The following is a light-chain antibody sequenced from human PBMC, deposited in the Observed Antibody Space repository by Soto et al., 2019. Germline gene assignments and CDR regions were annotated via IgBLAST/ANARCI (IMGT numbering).Light chain of an antibody. CDR2: DAS. CDR3: QQYEDLPLT. J-gene: IGKJ4*01. CDR1: QSIANF. V-gene: IGKV1-33*01. Sequence: DVQMTQSPSSLSASVGDRVTITCKANQSIANFLNWFQHKPGEAPKLLISDASHLELGVPSRFSGSRSGTDFVLDISNLQSEDVATYFCQQYEDLPLTLGGGTKVDI.